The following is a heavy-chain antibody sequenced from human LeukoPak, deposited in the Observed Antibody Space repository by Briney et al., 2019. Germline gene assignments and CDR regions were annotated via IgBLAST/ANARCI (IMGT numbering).Heavy chain of an antibody. Sequence: GGSLRLSCAASGFTFSSYAMSWVRQAPGKGLEWVSVIYSGGSTYYADSVKGRFTISRDNSKNTLYLQMNSLRAEDTAVYYCARSYSSSWSGQHWGQGTLVTVSS. CDR2: IYSGGST. V-gene: IGHV3-53*01. CDR3: ARSYSSSWSGQH. J-gene: IGHJ1*01. D-gene: IGHD6-13*01. CDR1: GFTFSSYA.